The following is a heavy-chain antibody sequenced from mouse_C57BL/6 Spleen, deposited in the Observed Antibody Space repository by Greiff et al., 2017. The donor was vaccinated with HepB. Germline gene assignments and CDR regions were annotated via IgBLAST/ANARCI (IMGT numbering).Heavy chain of an antibody. CDR3: ARTFITTVVARAMDY. V-gene: IGHV1-82*01. D-gene: IGHD1-1*01. Sequence: QVQLKQSGPELVKPGASVKISCKASGYAFSSSWMNWVKQRPGKGLEWIGRIYPGDGDTNYNGKFKGKATLTADKSSSTAYMQLSSLTSEDSAVYFCARTFITTVVARAMDYWGQGTSVTVSS. CDR2: IYPGDGDT. CDR1: GYAFSSSW. J-gene: IGHJ4*01.